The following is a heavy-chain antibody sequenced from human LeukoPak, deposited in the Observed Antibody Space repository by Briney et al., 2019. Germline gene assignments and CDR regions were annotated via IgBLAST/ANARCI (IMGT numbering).Heavy chain of an antibody. CDR3: ARGWGIPAPISWFDP. Sequence: SVKVSCKASGGSFSSNIIGWVRQAPGQGLEWMGGIVPIYGKTKYAQKFQGRVTITTDESSSTAYMELSSLRSDDTAIYYCARGWGIPAPISWFDPWGQGTLVTVSS. CDR2: IVPIYGKT. J-gene: IGHJ5*02. D-gene: IGHD2-2*01. CDR1: GGSFSSNI. V-gene: IGHV1-69*05.